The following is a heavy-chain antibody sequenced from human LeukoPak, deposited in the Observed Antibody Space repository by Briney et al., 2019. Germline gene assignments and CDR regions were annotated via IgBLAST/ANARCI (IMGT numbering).Heavy chain of an antibody. V-gene: IGHV1-2*02. J-gene: IGHJ4*02. CDR1: GYTFTGYY. Sequence: ASVKVSCKASGYTFTGYYMHWVRQAPGQGLEWMGWINPNSGATNYAQKLQGRVTMTTDTSTTTAYMELRSLRSDDTAVYYCARVGTGDYIYYWGQGTLVTVSS. CDR3: ARVGTGDYIYY. CDR2: INPNSGAT. D-gene: IGHD3-16*01.